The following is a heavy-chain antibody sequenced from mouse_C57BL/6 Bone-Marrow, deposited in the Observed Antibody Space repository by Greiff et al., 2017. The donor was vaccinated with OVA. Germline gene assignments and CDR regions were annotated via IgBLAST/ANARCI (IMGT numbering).Heavy chain of an antibody. CDR3: ARRGYGLYDAMDY. CDR2: ISNLAYRI. V-gene: IGHV5-15*01. CDR1: GFTFSDYG. Sequence: EVKLVESGGGLVQPGGSLKLSCAASGFTFSDYGMAWVRQAPRKGPEWVAFISNLAYRIYYADTVTGRFTISRENAKNTLYLEMSSLRSEDTAMYDCARRGYGLYDAMDYGGQGTAVTVSS. J-gene: IGHJ4*01. D-gene: IGHD2-2*01.